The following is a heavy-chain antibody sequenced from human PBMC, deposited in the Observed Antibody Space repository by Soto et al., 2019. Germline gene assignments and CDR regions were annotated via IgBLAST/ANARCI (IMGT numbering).Heavy chain of an antibody. CDR1: GFTFSSCS. D-gene: IGHD5-18*01. CDR3: ARGGHWIQLLFGY. Sequence: PGGSLRLPCAASGFTFSSCSMHWVRQAPGKGLQWVAVISYDGSNKYYADSVKGRFTVSRDNSKNTLYLQMNSLRAEDTAVYYCARGGHWIQLLFGYWGQGTLVTLSS. J-gene: IGHJ4*02. CDR2: ISYDGSNK. V-gene: IGHV3-30-3*01.